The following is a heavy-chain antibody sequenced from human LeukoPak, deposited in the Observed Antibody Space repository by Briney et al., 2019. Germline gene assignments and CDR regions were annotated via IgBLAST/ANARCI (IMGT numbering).Heavy chain of an antibody. CDR2: ISSSGSTI. V-gene: IGHV3-11*04. CDR1: GFTFSDYY. D-gene: IGHD3-22*01. Sequence: PGGSLRLSCAASGFTFSDYYMSWIRQAPGKGLEWVSYISSSGSTIYYADSVKGRFTISRDNAKNSLYLQMNSLRAEDTAVYYRARDNYYDSSGYPGYWGQGTLVTVSS. J-gene: IGHJ4*02. CDR3: ARDNYYDSSGYPGY.